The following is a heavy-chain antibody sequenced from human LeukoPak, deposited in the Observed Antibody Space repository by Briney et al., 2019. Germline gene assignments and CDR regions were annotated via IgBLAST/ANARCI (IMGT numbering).Heavy chain of an antibody. CDR3: ASLFAIGDAFDI. J-gene: IGHJ3*02. Sequence: GGSLRLSCAASGFTFSSYSMNWVRQAPGKGLEWVSSISSSSSYIYYADSVKGRFTISRDNAKNSLYLQMNSLRAEDTAVYYCASLFAIGDAFDIWGQGTMVTVSS. CDR2: ISSSSSYI. V-gene: IGHV3-21*01. D-gene: IGHD2-2*01. CDR1: GFTFSSYS.